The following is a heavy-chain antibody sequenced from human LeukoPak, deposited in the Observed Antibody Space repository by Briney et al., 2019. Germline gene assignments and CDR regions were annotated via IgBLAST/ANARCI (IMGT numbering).Heavy chain of an antibody. D-gene: IGHD5-12*01. CDR2: ISGSGGST. CDR1: GFTFSSYE. CDR3: AKAGATIRPYYYYYYYYMDV. Sequence: PGGSLRLSCAASGFTFSSYEMNWVRQAPGKGLEWVSAISGSGGSTYYADSVKGRFTISRDNSKNTLYLQMNSLRAEDTAVYYCAKAGATIRPYYYYYYYYMDVWGKGTTVTVSS. J-gene: IGHJ6*03. V-gene: IGHV3-23*01.